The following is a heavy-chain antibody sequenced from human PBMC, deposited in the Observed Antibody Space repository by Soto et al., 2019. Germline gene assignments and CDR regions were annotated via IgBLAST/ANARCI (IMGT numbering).Heavy chain of an antibody. CDR2: TYYRSKWYN. V-gene: IGHV6-1*01. Sequence: KQSQTLSLPCAISGDRVSSNSAAWNWIRPSPSRGLEWLGRTYYRSKWYNDYAVSVKSRITINPDTSKNQFSLQLNSVTPEDTAVYYCARSPTPAFDILTGYFSHWGQGTLVTVSS. CDR3: ARSPTPAFDILTGYFSH. D-gene: IGHD3-9*01. CDR1: GDRVSSNSAA. J-gene: IGHJ4*02.